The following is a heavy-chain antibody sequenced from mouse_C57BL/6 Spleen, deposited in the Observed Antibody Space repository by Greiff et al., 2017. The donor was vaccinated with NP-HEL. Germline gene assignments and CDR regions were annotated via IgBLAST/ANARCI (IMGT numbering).Heavy chain of an antibody. Sequence: QVQLQQPGAELVKPGASVKLSCKASGYTFTSYWMQWVKQRPGQGLEWIGEIDPSDSYTNYNQKFKGKATLTVDTSSSPAYMQLSSLTSEDSAVYYCARGAYYSNYSVVGFDYWGQGTTLTVSS. J-gene: IGHJ2*01. CDR3: ARGAYYSNYSVVGFDY. D-gene: IGHD2-5*01. CDR2: IDPSDSYT. CDR1: GYTFTSYW. V-gene: IGHV1-50*01.